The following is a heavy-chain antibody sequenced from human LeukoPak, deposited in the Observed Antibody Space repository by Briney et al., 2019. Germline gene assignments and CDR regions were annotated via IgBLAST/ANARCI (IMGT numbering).Heavy chain of an antibody. CDR3: ARGRASGGYPHFDS. J-gene: IGHJ4*02. CDR2: IFYSAST. D-gene: IGHD6-19*01. V-gene: IGHV4-59*01. Sequence: PETLSLTCTVSGGSIDSYYWTWIRQPPGKGLEWIAYIFYSASTNYNPSLQSRATITVDTSRTQFSLKLRSVTAADMAVYYCARGRASGGYPHFDSWGQGIQVTVSS. CDR1: GGSIDSYY.